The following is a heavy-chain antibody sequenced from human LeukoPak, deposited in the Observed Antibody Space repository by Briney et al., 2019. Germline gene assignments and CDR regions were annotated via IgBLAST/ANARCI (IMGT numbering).Heavy chain of an antibody. CDR1: GFTFSSHD. J-gene: IGHJ4*02. CDR2: IRPDGSYK. CDR3: AKDGTYVAAVDY. D-gene: IGHD2-15*01. Sequence: QTGGSLRLSCAASGFTFSSHDMHWVRQAPGKGLEWVAFIRPDGSYKYYADSVRGRFTISRDNSNNTLYLQMNSLRAEDTAVYYCAKDGTYVAAVDYWGQGTLVTVSS. V-gene: IGHV3-30*02.